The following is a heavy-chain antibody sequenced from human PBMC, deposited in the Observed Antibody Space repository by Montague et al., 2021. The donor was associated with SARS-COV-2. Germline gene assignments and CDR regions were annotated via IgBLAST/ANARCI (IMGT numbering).Heavy chain of an antibody. J-gene: IGHJ5*02. D-gene: IGHD3-3*01. Sequence: SETLSLTCAVYGGSFSGYYWSWIRQPPGKGLEWIGEINHSGSTNYNPSLKSRVPISVATSKNQFSLKLSSVTAADTAVYYCARVRTDSGAYYDFGSGYYWSDQNWFDPWGQGTLVTVSS. CDR1: GGSFSGYY. V-gene: IGHV4-34*01. CDR2: INHSGST. CDR3: ARVRTDSGAYYDFGSGYYWSDQNWFDP.